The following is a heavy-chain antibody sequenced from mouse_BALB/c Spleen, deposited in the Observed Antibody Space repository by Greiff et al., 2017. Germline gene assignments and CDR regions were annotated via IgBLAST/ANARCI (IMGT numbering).Heavy chain of an antibody. CDR3: TRPGGYYVRFAY. CDR1: GYTFTSYY. J-gene: IGHJ3*01. Sequence: QVQLKESGAELVKPGASVKLSCKASGYTFTSYYMYWVKQRPGQGLEWIGEINPSNGGTNFNEKFKSKATLTVDKSSSTAYMQLSSLTSEDSAVYYCTRPGGYYVRFAYWGQGTLVTVSA. V-gene: IGHV1S81*02. D-gene: IGHD2-3*01. CDR2: INPSNGGT.